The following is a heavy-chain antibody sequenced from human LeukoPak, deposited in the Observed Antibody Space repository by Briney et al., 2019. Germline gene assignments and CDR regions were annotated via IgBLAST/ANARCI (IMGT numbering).Heavy chain of an antibody. CDR1: GFTFSSYG. Sequence: GGSLRLSCAASGFTFSSYGMHWVRQAPGKGLEWVAVIWYDGSNKYYADSVKGRFTISRDNSKNTLYLQMNSLRAEDTAVYYCARASFGDYSAEYFHHWGQGTLVTVSS. D-gene: IGHD4-17*01. J-gene: IGHJ1*01. CDR2: IWYDGSNK. V-gene: IGHV3-33*01. CDR3: ARASFGDYSAEYFHH.